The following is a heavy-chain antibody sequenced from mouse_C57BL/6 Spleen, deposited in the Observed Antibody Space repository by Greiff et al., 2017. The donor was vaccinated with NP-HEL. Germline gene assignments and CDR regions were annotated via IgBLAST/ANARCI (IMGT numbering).Heavy chain of an antibody. Sequence: EVQLQQSGAELVKPGASVKLSCTASGFNIKDYYMHWVKQRTEQGLEWIGWIDPEDGDTKYASKFQGKATITADTSSNTAYLQLSSLTSEDTAVYYGAMGYYGSSPDFDAWGTGTTVTVSS. J-gene: IGHJ1*03. V-gene: IGHV14-2*01. CDR1: GFNIKDYY. CDR3: AMGYYGSSPDFDA. D-gene: IGHD1-1*01. CDR2: IDPEDGDT.